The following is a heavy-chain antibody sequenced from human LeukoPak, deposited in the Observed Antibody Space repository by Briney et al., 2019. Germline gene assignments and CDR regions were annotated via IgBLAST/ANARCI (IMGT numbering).Heavy chain of an antibody. D-gene: IGHD5-12*01. CDR2: ISSSSTYI. CDR3: ASGYSYGGDY. CDR1: GFSFSNCS. Sequence: GGSLRLSCAASGFSFSNCSMNWVRQAPGKGLEWVSSISSSSTYIYYADSLEGRFTISRDNVRNSLYLQMNSLRAEDTAAYYCASGYSYGGDYWGQGTLVTVSS. J-gene: IGHJ4*02. V-gene: IGHV3-21*01.